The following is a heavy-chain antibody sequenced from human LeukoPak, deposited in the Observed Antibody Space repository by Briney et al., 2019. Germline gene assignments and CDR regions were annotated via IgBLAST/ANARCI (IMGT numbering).Heavy chain of an antibody. CDR2: ISGSGGST. CDR1: GFTFSSYA. V-gene: IGHV3-23*01. Sequence: GGSLRLSCAASGFTFSSYAMSWVRQARGKGLELVSAISGSGGSTYYADSVKGRFTISRDNSKNTLYLQMNSLRAEDTAVYYCAKDSGGSGSYYYFDYWGQGTLVTVSS. CDR3: AKDSGGSGSYYYFDY. J-gene: IGHJ4*02. D-gene: IGHD3-10*01.